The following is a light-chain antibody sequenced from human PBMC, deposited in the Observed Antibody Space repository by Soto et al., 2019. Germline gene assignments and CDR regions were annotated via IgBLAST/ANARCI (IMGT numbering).Light chain of an antibody. CDR2: DVS. CDR3: SSYTSSSNVV. J-gene: IGLJ2*01. CDR1: STDVGGYND. Sequence: QSALTQPASVSGSPGQSITISCTGTSTDVGGYNDVSWYQQHPGKDPKLMIYDVSNRPSGVSYRFSGSRSGTTASLTISGVEAEADSDYYCSSYTSSSNVVFGGGTKVTVL. V-gene: IGLV2-14*01.